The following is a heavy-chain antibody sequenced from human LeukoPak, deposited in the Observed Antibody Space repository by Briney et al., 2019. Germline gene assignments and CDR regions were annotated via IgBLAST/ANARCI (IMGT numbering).Heavy chain of an antibody. CDR3: ARGRRYSSSFHYYYMDV. CDR1: GYTFTGYY. J-gene: IGHJ6*03. D-gene: IGHD6-6*01. Sequence: AGPVKVSCKASGYTFTGYYMHWVRQAPGQGLEWMGWINPNSGGTNYAQKFQGRVTMTRDTSISTAYMELSRLRSDDTAVYYCARGRRYSSSFHYYYMDVWGKGTTVTVSS. CDR2: INPNSGGT. V-gene: IGHV1-2*02.